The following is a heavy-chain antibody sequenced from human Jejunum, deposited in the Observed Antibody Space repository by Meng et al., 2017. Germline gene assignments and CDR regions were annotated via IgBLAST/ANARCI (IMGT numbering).Heavy chain of an antibody. V-gene: IGHV4-4*01. CDR2: VFHTGSS. CDR3: ARRGGAYSTGHFPHFDD. J-gene: IGHJ4*02. D-gene: IGHD6-19*01. Sequence: QVGSQGLRPGLVKPAGSLALACAVSGGDSSRTYWWSWSRQPPGKGPEWIGDVFHTGSSNYSPSLRSRVTISVDKSKNQFSLNLSSVTAADTAVYFCARRGGAYSTGHFPHFDDWGQGTLVTVSS. CDR1: GGDSSRTYW.